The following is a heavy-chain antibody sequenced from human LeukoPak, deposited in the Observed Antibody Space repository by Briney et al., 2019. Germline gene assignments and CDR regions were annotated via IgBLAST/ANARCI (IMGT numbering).Heavy chain of an antibody. CDR1: GFTFSNAW. CDR3: TTDFGGSHEIADY. V-gene: IGHV3-15*01. D-gene: IGHD1-26*01. J-gene: IGHJ4*02. CDR2: IKSKTDGGTT. Sequence: GGSLRLSCAASGFTFSNAWMSWVRQAPGKGLEWVGRIKSKTDGGTTDYAALVKGRFTISRDDSKNTLYLQMNSLKTEDTAVYYCTTDFGGSHEIADYWGQGTLVTVSS.